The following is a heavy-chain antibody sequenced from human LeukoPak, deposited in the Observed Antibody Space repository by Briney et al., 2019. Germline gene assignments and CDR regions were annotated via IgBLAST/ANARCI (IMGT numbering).Heavy chain of an antibody. CDR3: ARDAGLIAAGARDYFDY. Sequence: ASVTVSCKASGYTFTNYYMHWARQAPGQGLEWMGLINPSGGSTNYAQKFQGRVTMTRDTSTSTVYMELSSLRSEDTAVYYCARDAGLIAAGARDYFDYWGQGTLVTVSS. J-gene: IGHJ4*02. CDR2: INPSGGST. CDR1: GYTFTNYY. V-gene: IGHV1-46*01. D-gene: IGHD6-6*01.